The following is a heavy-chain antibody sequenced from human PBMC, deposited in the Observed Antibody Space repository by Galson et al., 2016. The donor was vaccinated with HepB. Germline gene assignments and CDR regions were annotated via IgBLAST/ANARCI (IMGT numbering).Heavy chain of an antibody. Sequence: SLRLSCAGSGFVFSDYSMTRVRQAPGKGLEWVSTIQTGGRYMYYPDSLKGRFTVSRDDAKNSLYLQMHSLRAEDTAVYYCARDSSGWSRNYWGQGTLVTVSS. CDR1: GFVFSDYS. J-gene: IGHJ4*02. V-gene: IGHV3-21*01. D-gene: IGHD3-22*01. CDR3: ARDSSGWSRNY. CDR2: IQTGGRYM.